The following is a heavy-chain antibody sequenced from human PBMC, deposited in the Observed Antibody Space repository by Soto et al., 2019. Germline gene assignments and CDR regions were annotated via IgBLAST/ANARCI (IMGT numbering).Heavy chain of an antibody. Sequence: EVQLLESGGGLVQPGGSLRLSCAASGFTFSSYAMSWVRQAPGKGLEWVSAISGSGGSTYYADSVKGRFTISRDNSKNPLYLQMNSLRAEDTAVYYCAKRATMVRGVSSWYFDLWGRGTLVTVSS. V-gene: IGHV3-23*01. J-gene: IGHJ2*01. D-gene: IGHD3-10*01. CDR1: GFTFSSYA. CDR2: ISGSGGST. CDR3: AKRATMVRGVSSWYFDL.